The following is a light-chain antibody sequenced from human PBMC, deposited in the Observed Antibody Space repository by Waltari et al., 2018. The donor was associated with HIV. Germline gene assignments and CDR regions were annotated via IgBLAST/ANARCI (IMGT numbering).Light chain of an antibody. V-gene: IGLV1-47*01. Sequence: QSVLTQPPSASGTPGQRVTISCSGSSSNLGGNYVYWYQQFPGPAPKLLMYRNNQRPSGVPDRFSGSKSGTSASLAISGLRSEDEADYHCAAWDGSHWVFGGGTKLTVL. CDR3: AAWDGSHWV. CDR1: SSNLGGNY. CDR2: RNN. J-gene: IGLJ3*02.